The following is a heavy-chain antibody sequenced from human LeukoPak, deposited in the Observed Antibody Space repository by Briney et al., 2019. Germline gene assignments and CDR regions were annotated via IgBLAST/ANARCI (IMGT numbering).Heavy chain of an antibody. D-gene: IGHD2-2*03. CDR3: ARVHGYNWFDP. V-gene: IGHV4-31*03. J-gene: IGHJ5*02. CDR1: GGSXSSGGYY. CDR2: IYYSGST. Sequence: XLSLTXXVSGGSXSSGGYYWSWIRQHPGKGLEWIGYIYYSGSTYYNPSLKSRVTISVYTSKNQFSLKLSSVTAADTAVYYCARVHGYNWFDPWGQGTLVTVSS.